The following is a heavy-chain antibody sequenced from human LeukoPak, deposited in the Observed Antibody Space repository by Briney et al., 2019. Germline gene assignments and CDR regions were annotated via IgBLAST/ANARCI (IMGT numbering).Heavy chain of an antibody. D-gene: IGHD1-26*01. J-gene: IGHJ4*02. CDR3: VRDHASSYDY. Sequence: ASVKVSCKASGYTFTGYYIHCVRQAPGQGLEWMGWIGPKSGDTHYAQKFQGRLTMTRDTSITTAFIELSRLTSDDTAVYYCVRDHASSYDYWGQGTLVTVSS. CDR2: IGPKSGDT. V-gene: IGHV1-2*02. CDR1: GYTFTGYY.